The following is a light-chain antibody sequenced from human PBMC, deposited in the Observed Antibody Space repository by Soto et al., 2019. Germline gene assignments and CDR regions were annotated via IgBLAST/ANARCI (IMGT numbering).Light chain of an antibody. J-gene: IGKJ2*01. Sequence: EIVLTQSPATLSFSPGERATLSCRASQSVSSYLAWYQQKPGQAPRLLIYDASNRATGIPARFSGSGSGTDFPLTISSLEAEDFAVYYCQQRSNWPYTFGQGTKLEIK. CDR3: QQRSNWPYT. CDR2: DAS. V-gene: IGKV3-11*01. CDR1: QSVSSY.